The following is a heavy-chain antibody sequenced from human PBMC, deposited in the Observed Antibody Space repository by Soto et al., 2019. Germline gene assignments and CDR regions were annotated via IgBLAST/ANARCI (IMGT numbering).Heavy chain of an antibody. CDR1: GGTFSRYA. CDR2: IIPIFGTA. Sequence: SVKVSCKASGGTFSRYAISRVRQAPGQGLEWMGGIIPIFGTANYAQKFQGRVTITADESTSTAYMELSSLRFEDTAVYYCARAIVGPTTTGWLDPWGQGTLVTVSS. CDR3: ARAIVGPTTTGWLDP. D-gene: IGHD1-26*01. J-gene: IGHJ5*02. V-gene: IGHV1-69*13.